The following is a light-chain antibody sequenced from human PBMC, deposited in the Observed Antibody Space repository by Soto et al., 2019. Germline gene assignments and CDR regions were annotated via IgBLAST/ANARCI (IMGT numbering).Light chain of an antibody. V-gene: IGLV2-23*01. Sequence: QSALTQPASVSGSPGQSITISCTGTSSDVGSYNLVSWYQQHPGKAPKLMIYEGTNRPSGGSNRFSGSKSGNTASLTISGLQAEDEAPYYCPSYAGRVVFGGGTKLTVL. J-gene: IGLJ2*01. CDR1: SSDVGSYNL. CDR3: PSYAGRVV. CDR2: EGT.